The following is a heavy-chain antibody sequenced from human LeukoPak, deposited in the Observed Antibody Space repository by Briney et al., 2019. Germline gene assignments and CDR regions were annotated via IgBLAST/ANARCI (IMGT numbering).Heavy chain of an antibody. J-gene: IGHJ4*02. V-gene: IGHV3-23*01. D-gene: IGHD5-12*01. Sequence: GGSLRLSCAASGFTFSSYAMSWVRQAPGKGLEWVSAISGSGGSTYYADSVKGRFTISRDNSKNTLYLQMNSLRAEDTAVYYCAKDSSRGYSGYAPLDYWGQGTLVTVSS. CDR1: GFTFSSYA. CDR3: AKDSSRGYSGYAPLDY. CDR2: ISGSGGST.